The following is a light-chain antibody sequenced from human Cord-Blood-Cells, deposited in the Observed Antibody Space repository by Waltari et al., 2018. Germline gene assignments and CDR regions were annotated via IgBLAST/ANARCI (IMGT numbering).Light chain of an antibody. J-gene: IGKJ4*01. V-gene: IGKV1-13*02. CDR2: DAS. Sequence: AIQLTQSPSSLSASVGDRVTITCRASQGISSALAWYQQKPGKAPKLLIYDASSLESVVPSRFSGSGSGTDFTLTISSLQPEDVATYYCQQFNSYPPVTFGGGTKVEIK. CDR1: QGISSA. CDR3: QQFNSYPPVT.